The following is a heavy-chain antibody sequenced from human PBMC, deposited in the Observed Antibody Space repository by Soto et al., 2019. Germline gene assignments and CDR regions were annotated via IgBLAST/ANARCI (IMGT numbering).Heavy chain of an antibody. J-gene: IGHJ5*02. Sequence: SQTLSLTCAISGDSVSSNSAAWNWIRQSPSRGLEWLGRTYYRSKWYNDYAVSVKSRITINPDTSKNQFSLQLNSVTPEDTAVYYCARDLDYDFWRSPGYNWFAPWGQGTLVTVSS. CDR2: TYYRSKWYN. V-gene: IGHV6-1*01. D-gene: IGHD3-3*01. CDR1: GDSVSSNSAA. CDR3: ARDLDYDFWRSPGYNWFAP.